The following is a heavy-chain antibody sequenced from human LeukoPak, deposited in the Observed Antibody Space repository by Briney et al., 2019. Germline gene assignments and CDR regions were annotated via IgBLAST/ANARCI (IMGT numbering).Heavy chain of an antibody. CDR1: GGSISSSSYY. J-gene: IGHJ4*02. CDR3: ARSCDYYDSSGYYCFFDY. Sequence: AETLSLTCTVSGGSISSSSYYWGWLRQPPGKGLEWIGSIYYSGSTYYNSSLKSRVTISVDTSKNQFSLTLSSVTAADTAVYYCARSCDYYDSSGYYCFFDYWGQGTLVTVSS. V-gene: IGHV4-39*01. CDR2: IYYSGST. D-gene: IGHD3-22*01.